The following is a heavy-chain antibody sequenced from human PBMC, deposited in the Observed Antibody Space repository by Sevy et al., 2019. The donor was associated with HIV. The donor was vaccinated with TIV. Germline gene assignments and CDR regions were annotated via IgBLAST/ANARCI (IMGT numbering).Heavy chain of an antibody. CDR2: IWLTGAT. Sequence: GGSLRLSCTVSGFTVSSNFISWVRQAPGKGLEWVSVIWLTGATYYADSVKGRFTISRDNSKNTVYLDMNSLRAEDTAVYYCARAKQVSDYYGSFDYWGQGTLVTVSS. J-gene: IGHJ4*02. CDR1: GFTVSSNF. V-gene: IGHV3-53*01. D-gene: IGHD3-3*01. CDR3: ARAKQVSDYYGSFDY.